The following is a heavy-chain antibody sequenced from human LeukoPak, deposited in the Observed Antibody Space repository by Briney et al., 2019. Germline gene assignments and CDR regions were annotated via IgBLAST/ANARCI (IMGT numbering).Heavy chain of an antibody. J-gene: IGHJ3*02. CDR1: GYTFTSYD. D-gene: IGHD3-9*01. V-gene: IGHV1-8*01. CDR2: MNPNSGNT. CDR3: AREGRYDILTGYYGCLDI. Sequence: ASVKVSCKASGYTFTSYDINWVRQATGQGLEWMGWMNPNSGNTGYAQKFQGRVTMTRNTSISTAYMELSSLRSDDTAVYYCAREGRYDILTGYYGCLDIWGQGTMVTVSS.